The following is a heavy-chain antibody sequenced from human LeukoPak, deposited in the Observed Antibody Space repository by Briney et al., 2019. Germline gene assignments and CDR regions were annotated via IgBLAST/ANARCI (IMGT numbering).Heavy chain of an antibody. V-gene: IGHV3-30*02. J-gene: IGHJ3*02. CDR3: AKDRSKYYYDSSGYYHAFDI. Sequence: GGSPRLSCAASGFSFSSYGMHWVRQAPGKGLEWVAFIRFDGSNKYYADSVKGRFTISRDNSKNTLSLQMNSLRAEDMALYYCAKDRSKYYYDSSGYYHAFDIWGQGTMVTVSS. D-gene: IGHD3-22*01. CDR1: GFSFSSYG. CDR2: IRFDGSNK.